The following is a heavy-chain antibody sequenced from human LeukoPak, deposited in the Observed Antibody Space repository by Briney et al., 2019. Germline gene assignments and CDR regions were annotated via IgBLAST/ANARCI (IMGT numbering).Heavy chain of an antibody. D-gene: IGHD1-14*01. CDR3: AKGSGINHYHWIDP. Sequence: GGSLRLSCAASAFTFSSYAMNWVRQAPGKGLEWVSGISGGGGSTYYADPVKGRFTISRDNSKNTLYLQMDSLRAEDTALYYCAKGSGINHYHWIDPWGQGTLVTVSS. CDR2: ISGGGGST. V-gene: IGHV3-23*01. CDR1: AFTFSSYA. J-gene: IGHJ5*02.